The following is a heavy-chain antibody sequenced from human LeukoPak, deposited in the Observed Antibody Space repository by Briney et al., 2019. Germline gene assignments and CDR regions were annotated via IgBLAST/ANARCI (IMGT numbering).Heavy chain of an antibody. Sequence: GGSLRLSCAASGFTFSSYAMSWVRQAPGKGLEWVSAISGSGGSTYYADSVKGRFTISRDNSKNTLYLQMNSLRAEDTAVYYCARDFDQSRGFDYWGQGTLVTVSS. CDR3: ARDFDQSRGFDY. V-gene: IGHV3-23*01. J-gene: IGHJ4*02. CDR1: GFTFSSYA. CDR2: ISGSGGST.